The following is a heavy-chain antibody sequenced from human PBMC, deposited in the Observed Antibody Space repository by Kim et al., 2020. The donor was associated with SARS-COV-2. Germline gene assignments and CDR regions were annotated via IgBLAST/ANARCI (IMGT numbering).Heavy chain of an antibody. J-gene: IGHJ4*02. Sequence: GGSLRLSCAGSGFTFGIHWMSWVRQAPGKGLEWVANIKEDGTEKHYVDSVKGRFTISRDNAKKSLYLQMDSLRVGDTAVYYCARASYFEFWGQGTPVTVSA. CDR3: ARASYFEF. V-gene: IGHV3-7*01. CDR1: GFTFGIHW. CDR2: IKEDGTEK.